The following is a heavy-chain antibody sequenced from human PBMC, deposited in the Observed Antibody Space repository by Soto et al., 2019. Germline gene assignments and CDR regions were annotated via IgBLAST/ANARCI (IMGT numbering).Heavy chain of an antibody. Sequence: WGSLRLSCTASGFTFSSYAMHWVRQATEKGLEWMAVISYDGSNKYYADSVKGRFTISRDNSKNTLYLQMNSLRAEETAVYYCARAGMRAVAGYYGMDVWGQGTTVTVSS. V-gene: IGHV3-30-3*01. CDR1: GFTFSSYA. CDR2: ISYDGSNK. J-gene: IGHJ6*02. CDR3: ARAGMRAVAGYYGMDV. D-gene: IGHD6-19*01.